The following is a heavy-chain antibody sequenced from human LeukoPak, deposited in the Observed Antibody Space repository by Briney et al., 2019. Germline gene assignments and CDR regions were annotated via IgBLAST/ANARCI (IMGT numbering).Heavy chain of an antibody. CDR3: AKGPIVRFDY. CDR2: ISGSGDNT. V-gene: IGHV3-23*01. CDR1: GFTFSCYA. D-gene: IGHD1-26*01. J-gene: IGHJ4*02. Sequence: GGSLRLSCAASGFTFSCYAMNWVRQAPGKGLEWVSGISGSGDNTYYADPVKGRFTIFRDNSKNTLYLQMNSLRAEDTALYYCAKGPIVRFDYWGQGTLVTVSS.